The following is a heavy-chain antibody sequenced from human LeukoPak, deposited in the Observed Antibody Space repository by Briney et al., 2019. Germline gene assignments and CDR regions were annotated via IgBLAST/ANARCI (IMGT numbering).Heavy chain of an antibody. CDR3: ARATPGIAVANY. J-gene: IGHJ4*02. Sequence: ASVKVSYKASGYTFTGYYMHWVRQAPGQGLEWMGRINPNSGGTNYAQKFQGRVTMTRDTSISTAYMELSRLRSDDTAVYYCARATPGIAVANYWGQGTLVTVSS. D-gene: IGHD6-19*01. V-gene: IGHV1-2*06. CDR1: GYTFTGYY. CDR2: INPNSGGT.